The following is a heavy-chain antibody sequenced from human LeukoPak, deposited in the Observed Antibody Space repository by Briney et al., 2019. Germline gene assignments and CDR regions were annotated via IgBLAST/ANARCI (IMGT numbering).Heavy chain of an antibody. D-gene: IGHD1-26*01. J-gene: IGHJ4*02. V-gene: IGHV3-33*06. CDR1: GFTFSSHA. Sequence: GGSLRLSCAASGFTFSSHAMHWVRQAPGKGLEWVAVIWYDGSNKYYADSMKGRFTISRDNSKNTLYLQMNSLRAEDTAMYYGAKKAWAYSGSYFDSWAREPWSPSPQ. CDR3: AKKAWAYSGSYFDS. CDR2: IWYDGSNK.